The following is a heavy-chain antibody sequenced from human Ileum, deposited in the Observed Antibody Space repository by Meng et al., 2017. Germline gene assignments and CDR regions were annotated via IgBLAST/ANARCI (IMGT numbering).Heavy chain of an antibody. J-gene: IGHJ4*02. V-gene: IGHV3-30-3*01. Sequence: QVQLVESGGGVVQPGRSLRLSCAASGFTFSTYDLHWVRQAPGKGLEWVALIAYDGSNKYYADSVKGRFIISRDNSKSTLYLQMNSLRVEDTAVYYCAAIISMKVDWGQGTLVPSPQ. D-gene: IGHD3-22*01. CDR2: IAYDGSNK. CDR3: AAIISMKVD. CDR1: GFTFSTYD.